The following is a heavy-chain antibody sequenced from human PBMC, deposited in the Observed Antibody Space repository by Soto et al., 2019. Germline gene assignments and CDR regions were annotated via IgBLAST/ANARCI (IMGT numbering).Heavy chain of an antibody. V-gene: IGHV1-18*01. CDR1: GYTFTSYG. J-gene: IGHJ4*02. CDR2: ISAYNGNT. D-gene: IGHD1-26*01. Sequence: QVQLVQSGAEVKKPGASVKVSCKASGYTFTSYGISWVRQAPGQGLEWMGWISAYNGNTNYAQKLQGRVTMTTDTATRTTYMEPRSLKSDHPGVYYGARDAGVSAELYYWGQGTLVTVSS. CDR3: ARDAGVSAELYY.